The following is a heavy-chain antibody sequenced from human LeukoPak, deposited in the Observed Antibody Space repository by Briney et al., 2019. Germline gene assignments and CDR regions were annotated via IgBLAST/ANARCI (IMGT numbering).Heavy chain of an antibody. CDR1: GYTFNSYG. J-gene: IGHJ4*02. CDR2: ITAYNGNR. D-gene: IGHD4-17*01. Sequence: ASVKVSCKASGYTFNSYGVSWVRQAPGQGLEWMGWITAYNGNRNYAQKLQGRVTMTTDTSTSTVYMELRSLRSDDTAVYYCARGGMTTAMDYWGQGTLVTVSA. V-gene: IGHV1-18*01. CDR3: ARGGMTTAMDY.